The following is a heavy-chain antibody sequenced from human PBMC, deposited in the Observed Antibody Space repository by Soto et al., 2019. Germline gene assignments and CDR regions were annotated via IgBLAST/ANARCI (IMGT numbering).Heavy chain of an antibody. Sequence: PGGSLRLSCSASGFTFSSYGMHWVRQAPGKGLEWVAVIWYDGSNTYYADSVKGRFTISRDNSKNTLYLQMNSLRAEDTAVYYCARDSGTYSSPFDYSGQGTLVTVSS. CDR3: ARDSGTYSSPFDY. CDR1: GFTFSSYG. J-gene: IGHJ4*02. CDR2: IWYDGSNT. D-gene: IGHD1-26*01. V-gene: IGHV3-33*01.